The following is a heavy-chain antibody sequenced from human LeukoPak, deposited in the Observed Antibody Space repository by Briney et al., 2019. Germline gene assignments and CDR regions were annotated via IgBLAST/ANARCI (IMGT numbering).Heavy chain of an antibody. CDR1: GFTFSSYA. J-gene: IGHJ6*02. V-gene: IGHV3-23*01. CDR3: ARNPDLTHYYGMDV. Sequence: GGSLRLSCAASGFTFSSYAMSWVRQAPGKGLEWVSTISDSGGNTPYADSVRGRFTISRDNSKNTLYLQMNSLRAEDTAVYYCARNPDLTHYYGMDVWGQGTTVTVSS. CDR2: ISDSGGNT. D-gene: IGHD1-14*01.